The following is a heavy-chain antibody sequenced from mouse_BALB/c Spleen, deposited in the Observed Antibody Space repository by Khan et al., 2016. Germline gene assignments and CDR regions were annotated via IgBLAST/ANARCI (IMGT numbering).Heavy chain of an antibody. V-gene: IGHV6-6*02. CDR2: IRLKSDNYAS. CDR3: TGGMGFAY. J-gene: IGHJ3*01. CDR1: GFTFISYW. Sequence: EVKLEVSGGGLVQPGGSMKLSCVASGFTFISYWMSWVRQSPEKGLEWVAEIRLKSDNYASHYAESVKGKFTISRDDSKSRLYLQMNSLRAEDTGIYYCTGGMGFAYWGQGTLVTVSA. D-gene: IGHD1-1*02.